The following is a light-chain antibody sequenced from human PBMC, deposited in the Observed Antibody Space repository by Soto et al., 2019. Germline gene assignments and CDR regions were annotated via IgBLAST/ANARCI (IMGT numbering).Light chain of an antibody. CDR2: EVS. J-gene: IGLJ3*02. CDR1: SSDVGDYNY. V-gene: IGLV2-8*01. CDR3: SPSAGSGNWV. Sequence: QSALTQPPSASGSPGQSVTISCTGTSSDVGDYNYVSWYQQHPGKAPKLMIYEVSKRPSGVPDRFSGSKSGNTASLTVSGLQAEGEGAYYCSPSAGSGNWVFGAGTKVTVL.